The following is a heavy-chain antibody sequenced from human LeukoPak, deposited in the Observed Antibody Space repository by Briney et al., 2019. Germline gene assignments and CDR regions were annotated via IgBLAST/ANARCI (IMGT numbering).Heavy chain of an antibody. CDR1: GGSISSYY. V-gene: IGHV4-59*08. D-gene: IGHD5-12*01. J-gene: IGHJ4*02. Sequence: PSETLSLTCTVSGGSISSYYWSWIRQPPGKGLEWIAYISYSGSTNYNPSLRSRVTISLDTSKNHFSLKLSSVTAADTAVYYCARQNSGYGLGPFAYWGQGILVTVSS. CDR2: ISYSGST. CDR3: ARQNSGYGLGPFAY.